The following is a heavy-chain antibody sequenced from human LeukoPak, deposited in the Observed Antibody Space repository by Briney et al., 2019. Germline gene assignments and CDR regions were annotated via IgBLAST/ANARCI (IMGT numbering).Heavy chain of an antibody. CDR1: GVTLSSYG. D-gene: IGHD2-2*01. CDR2: IRSDGSNR. J-gene: IGHJ4*02. V-gene: IGHV3-30*02. Sequence: TRGSLRLSCAASGVTLSSYGMHWVRQTPGKGLEWVAFIRSDGSNRHHADSVKGRFTISRDNSKNTLFLQMNSLRAEDTAVYYCANHLACGSTSCPPFDYWGQGTLVTVSS. CDR3: ANHLACGSTSCPPFDY.